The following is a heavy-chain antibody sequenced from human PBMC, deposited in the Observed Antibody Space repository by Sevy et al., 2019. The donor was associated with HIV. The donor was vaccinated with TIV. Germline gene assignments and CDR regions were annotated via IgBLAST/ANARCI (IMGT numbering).Heavy chain of an antibody. J-gene: IGHJ4*02. Sequence: GGSLRLSCAASGFTFDDYTMHWVRQAPGKGLEWVSLISWDGGSTYYADSVKGRFTISRDNSKNSLYLQMNSLRTEDTALYYCAKGWGLGYSYCYHPLVYRGQGTLVTVSS. CDR3: AKGWGLGYSYCYHPLVY. CDR1: GFTFDDYT. V-gene: IGHV3-43*01. CDR2: ISWDGGST. D-gene: IGHD5-18*01.